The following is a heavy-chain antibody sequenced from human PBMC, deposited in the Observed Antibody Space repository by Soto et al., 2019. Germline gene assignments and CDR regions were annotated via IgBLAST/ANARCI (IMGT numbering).Heavy chain of an antibody. Sequence: QVQLVESGGGVVQPGRSLRLSCAASGFTFSSYGMHWVRQAPGKGLEWVAVISYDGSNKYYADSVKGRFTICRDNSKNTLYLQMNSLRADDTAVYYCAAYCSGGSCYSPDWYFDLWGRGTLVTVSS. CDR1: GFTFSSYG. V-gene: IGHV3-30*03. D-gene: IGHD2-15*01. CDR3: AAYCSGGSCYSPDWYFDL. CDR2: ISYDGSNK. J-gene: IGHJ2*01.